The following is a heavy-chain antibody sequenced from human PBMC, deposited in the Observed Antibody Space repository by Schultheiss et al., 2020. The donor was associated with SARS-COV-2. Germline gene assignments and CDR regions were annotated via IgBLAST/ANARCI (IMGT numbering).Heavy chain of an antibody. CDR3: TRDLLWFGEFNYYYYYGMDV. D-gene: IGHD3-10*01. V-gene: IGHV3-20*04. CDR1: GFTFDDYG. CDR2: INWNGGST. J-gene: IGHJ6*02. Sequence: GGSLRLSCAASGFTFDDYGMSWIRQAPGKGLEWVSGINWNGGSTGYSDSVKGRFTISRDNAKNSLYLQMDSLKTEDTAVYYCTRDLLWFGEFNYYYYYGMDVWGQGTTVTVSS.